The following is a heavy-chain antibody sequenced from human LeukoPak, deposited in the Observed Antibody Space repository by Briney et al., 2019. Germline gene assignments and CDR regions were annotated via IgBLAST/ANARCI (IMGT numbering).Heavy chain of an antibody. V-gene: IGHV3-20*04. Sequence: GGSLRLSCEASGFTFDDYGMSWVRQAPGKGVEWVSGINWNADSTGYADSVKGRFTISRDNAKNSLYLQMNSLRAEDTALYYCARGGYYDNSGASDYWGQGTLVTVSS. CDR1: GFTFDDYG. CDR2: INWNADST. CDR3: ARGGYYDNSGASDY. D-gene: IGHD3-22*01. J-gene: IGHJ4*02.